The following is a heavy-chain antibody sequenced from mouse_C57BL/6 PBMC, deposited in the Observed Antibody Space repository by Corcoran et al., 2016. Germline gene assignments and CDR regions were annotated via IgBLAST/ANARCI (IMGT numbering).Heavy chain of an antibody. CDR2: INTYSGVP. Sequence: QIQLVQSGPELKKPGATVKISCKASGYTFTTYGMSWVKQAPGKGLKWMGWINTYSGVPTYADDFKGRFAFSLETSASTAYLQINNLKNEDTATYFCARHLYDGQAGFAYWGQGTLVTVSA. J-gene: IGHJ3*01. D-gene: IGHD2-3*01. CDR1: GYTFTTYG. CDR3: ARHLYDGQAGFAY. V-gene: IGHV9-3*01.